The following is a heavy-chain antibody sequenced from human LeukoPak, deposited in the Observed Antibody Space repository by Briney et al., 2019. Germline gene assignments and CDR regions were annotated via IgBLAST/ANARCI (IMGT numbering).Heavy chain of an antibody. CDR2: INWNGGST. CDR3: ASSCSSTSCYGRDA. CDR1: GFTFDDYG. Sequence: PGGSLRLPCAASGFTFDDYGMSWVRQAPGKGLEWVSGINWNGGSTGYADSVKGRFTISRDNAKNSLYLQMNSLRAEDTALYHCASSCSSTSCYGRDAWGKGTTVTVSS. V-gene: IGHV3-20*01. J-gene: IGHJ6*04. D-gene: IGHD2-2*01.